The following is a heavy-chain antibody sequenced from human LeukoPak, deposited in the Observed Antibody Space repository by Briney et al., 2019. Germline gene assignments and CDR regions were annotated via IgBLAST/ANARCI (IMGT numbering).Heavy chain of an antibody. CDR1: GYSISSGYY. CDR3: ARAHSSSKFDP. Sequence: PSETLSLTCTVSGYSISSGYYWGWIRQPPGKGLEWIGSIYHSGSTYYNPSLKSRVTISVDTSKNQFSLKLSSVTAADTAVYYCARAHSSSKFDPWGQGTLVTVSS. CDR2: IYHSGST. V-gene: IGHV4-38-2*02. D-gene: IGHD6-13*01. J-gene: IGHJ5*02.